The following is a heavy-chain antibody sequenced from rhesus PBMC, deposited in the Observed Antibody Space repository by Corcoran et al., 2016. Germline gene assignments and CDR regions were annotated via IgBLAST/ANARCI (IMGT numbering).Heavy chain of an antibody. V-gene: IGHV4S6*01. CDR1: GASIRSHY. J-gene: IGHJ5-1*01. CDR3: ARDESNRFDV. CDR2: ISGGNGST. Sequence: QGQLQESGPGLVKPSETLPLTCAVSGASIRSHYWRWIRQPPGKGLEWIGYISGGNGSTKYNPALKGRVTISRDTSKNQISLKLTSVTAADTAVYYCARDESNRFDVWGAGVLVTVSS.